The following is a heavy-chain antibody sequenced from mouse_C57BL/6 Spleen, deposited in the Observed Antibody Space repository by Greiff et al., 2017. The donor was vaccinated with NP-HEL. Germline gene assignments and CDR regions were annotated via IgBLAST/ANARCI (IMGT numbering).Heavy chain of an antibody. V-gene: IGHV1-82*01. CDR3: ARRGYGSSPFDY. D-gene: IGHD1-1*01. CDR2: IYPGDGDT. CDR1: GYAFSSSW. Sequence: VQLQQSGPELVKPGASVKISCKASGYAFSSSWMNWVKQRPGKGLEWIGRIYPGDGDTNYNGKFKGKATLTADKSSSTAYMQLSSLTSEDSAVYFCARRGYGSSPFDYWGQGTTLTVSS. J-gene: IGHJ2*01.